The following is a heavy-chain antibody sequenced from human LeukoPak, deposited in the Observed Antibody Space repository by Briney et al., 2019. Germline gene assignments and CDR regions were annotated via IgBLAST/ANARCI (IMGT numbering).Heavy chain of an antibody. CDR3: ARGVLRFLEWRGYYFDY. CDR1: GFTFSSYS. V-gene: IGHV3-21*01. CDR2: ISSSSSYI. J-gene: IGHJ4*02. Sequence: GGSLRLSCAASGFTFSSYSMNWVRQAPGKGLEWVSSISSSSSYIYYADSVKGRFTISRDNAKNSLYLQMNSLRAEDTAVYYRARGVLRFLEWRGYYFDYWGQGTLVTVSS. D-gene: IGHD3-3*01.